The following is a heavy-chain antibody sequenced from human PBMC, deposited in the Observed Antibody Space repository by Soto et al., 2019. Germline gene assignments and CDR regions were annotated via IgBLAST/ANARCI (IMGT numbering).Heavy chain of an antibody. J-gene: IGHJ6*02. CDR3: ARNGVYCSSTSCYRPLKSYRMDV. Sequence: PGGSLRLSCAASGFTFSRYSMNWVRQAPGKGLEWVSYISSSSSTIYYAGSVKGRFTISRDNAKNSLYLQMNSLRDEDTAVYYCARNGVYCSSTSCYRPLKSYRMDVWGQGTKVTVS. D-gene: IGHD2-2*02. CDR1: GFTFSRYS. V-gene: IGHV3-48*02. CDR2: ISSSSSTI.